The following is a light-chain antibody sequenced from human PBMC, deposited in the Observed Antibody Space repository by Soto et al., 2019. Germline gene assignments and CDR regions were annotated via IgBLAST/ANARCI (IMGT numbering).Light chain of an antibody. CDR3: QQSHSYSWP. Sequence: DIQMTQSPSTLSASVGATFTITCRASTSCRNWLAWYQQKPGKAPKFRIYKASTLESGVPTSFNGSGSGTEFTLTVSRLQRDHFATYYCQQSHSYSWPFDQGTQGEI. CDR2: KAS. CDR1: TSCRNW. V-gene: IGKV1-5*03. J-gene: IGKJ1*01.